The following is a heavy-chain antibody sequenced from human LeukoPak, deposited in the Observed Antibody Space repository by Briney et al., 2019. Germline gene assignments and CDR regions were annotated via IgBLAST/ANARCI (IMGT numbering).Heavy chain of an antibody. CDR3: ARGTLGYWFDP. CDR1: GGTFSSYA. D-gene: IGHD1-1*01. V-gene: IGHV1-69*05. J-gene: IGHJ5*02. Sequence: ASVKVSCKASGGTFSSYAISWVRQAAGQELEWMGRIIPIFGTANYAQNLQGRGKITTDESTSTAYMELSSLRSEDTAVYYCARGTLGYWFDPWGQGTLVTVSS. CDR2: IIPIFGTA.